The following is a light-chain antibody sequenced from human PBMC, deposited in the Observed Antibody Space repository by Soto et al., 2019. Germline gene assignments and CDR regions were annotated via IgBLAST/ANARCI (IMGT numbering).Light chain of an antibody. J-gene: IGLJ1*01. CDR2: EVS. CDR1: SSDVGGHIF. V-gene: IGLV2-14*01. Sequence: QSAQAQPASVSASPGQSITISCTGTSSDVGGHIFVAWYQQHPDKAPKIILYEVSNRPPGVSNRFSGSKSGNTAFLTISGLQAEDEADYYCSSYTSSSTYVFGTGTKVTVL. CDR3: SSYTSSSTYV.